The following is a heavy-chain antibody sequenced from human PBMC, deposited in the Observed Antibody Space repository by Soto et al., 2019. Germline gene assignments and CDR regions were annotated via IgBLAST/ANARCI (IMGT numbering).Heavy chain of an antibody. CDR1: GFTFSTYD. CDR2: ITKSGDKT. V-gene: IGHV3-23*01. CDR3: ASLVWFGSPHPSC. Sequence: QLLESGGGLVQPGGSLRLSCAASGFTFSTYDMSWVRQAPGKGLEWVSGITKSGDKTFSADSVKGRFTISRDNSMNTVSLQVNSLSADDTALSCRASLVWFGSPHPSCWGQGTQVTVSS. J-gene: IGHJ1*01. D-gene: IGHD3-10*01.